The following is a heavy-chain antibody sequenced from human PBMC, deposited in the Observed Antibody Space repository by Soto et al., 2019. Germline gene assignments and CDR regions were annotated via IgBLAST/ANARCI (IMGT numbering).Heavy chain of an antibody. CDR3: ATHNPSYGMDV. CDR1: GGSISSYY. D-gene: IGHD1-20*01. Sequence: QVQLQESGPGLVKPSETLSLTCTVSGGSISSYYWSWIRQPPGKGLEWIGYIYYSGSTNYNPSLKSRVTISVDTSKNQFSLKLSSVTAADTAVYYCATHNPSYGMDVWGQGTTVTVSS. J-gene: IGHJ6*02. CDR2: IYYSGST. V-gene: IGHV4-59*01.